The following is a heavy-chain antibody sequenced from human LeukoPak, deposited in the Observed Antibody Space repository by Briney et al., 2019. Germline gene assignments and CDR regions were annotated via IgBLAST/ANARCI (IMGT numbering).Heavy chain of an antibody. Sequence: GESLQISCEASGYSFTTYWSAWVRQMPGKGLEWMGIIYPGDSDTRYSPSFQGQVTISADKSISTAYLQWSSLTASDTAMYYCARSPDDYYYDSSGYFDFWGQGTLVTVSS. J-gene: IGHJ5*01. V-gene: IGHV5-51*01. CDR3: ARSPDDYYYDSSGYFDF. CDR2: IYPGDSDT. D-gene: IGHD3-22*01. CDR1: GYSFTTYW.